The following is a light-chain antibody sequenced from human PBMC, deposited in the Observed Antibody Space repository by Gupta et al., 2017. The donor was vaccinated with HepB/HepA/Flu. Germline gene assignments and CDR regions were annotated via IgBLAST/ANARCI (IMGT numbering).Light chain of an antibody. CDR3: HRHYGPPDIYT. J-gene: IGKJ2*01. CDR2: LSS. V-gene: IGKV4-1*01. CDR1: RSVLDSSNHKNY. Sequence: DIVMTQSPDSLAVSLGERATITCKSSRSVLDSSNHKNYLAWYQQKPGQPQKLLIYLSSTRSSGAPVRFSFSGSGTDTTLTISSIRAEDVEGYFCHRHYGPPDIYTFGEGTKLVIK.